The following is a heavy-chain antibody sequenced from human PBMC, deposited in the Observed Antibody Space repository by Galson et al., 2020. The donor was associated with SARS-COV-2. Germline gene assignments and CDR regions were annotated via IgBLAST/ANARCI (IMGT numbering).Heavy chain of an antibody. Sequence: PGGSLRLSCAASGFTFSSYAMHWVRQAPGKGLEWVAVISYDGSNKYYADSVKGRFTISRDNSKNTLYLQMNSLRAEDTAVYYCARGLYCSSTSCYHLYSYYYYYGMDVWGQGTTVTVSS. CDR1: GFTFSSYA. CDR2: ISYDGSNK. V-gene: IGHV3-30-3*01. J-gene: IGHJ6*02. CDR3: ARGLYCSSTSCYHLYSYYYYYGMDV. D-gene: IGHD2-2*01.